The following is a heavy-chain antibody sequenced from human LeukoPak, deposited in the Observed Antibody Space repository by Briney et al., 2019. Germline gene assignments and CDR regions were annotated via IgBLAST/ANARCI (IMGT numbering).Heavy chain of an antibody. CDR1: GFTFSSYA. J-gene: IGHJ4*02. CDR3: AKDVFITGTLSLFDY. CDR2: ISGSGGST. D-gene: IGHD1-20*01. V-gene: IGHV3-23*01. Sequence: GGSLRLSCAASGFTFSSYAMSWVRQAPGKGLEWVSAISGSGGSTYYADSVKGRFTISRDNSKNTLYLQMNSLRAEDTAVYYCAKDVFITGTLSLFDYWGQGTLVTASS.